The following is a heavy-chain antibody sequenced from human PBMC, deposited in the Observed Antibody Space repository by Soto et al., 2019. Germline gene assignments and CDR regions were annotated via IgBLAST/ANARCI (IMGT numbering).Heavy chain of an antibody. J-gene: IGHJ4*02. D-gene: IGHD3-9*01. CDR3: ANTYYDILTGPIDY. CDR2: ISYDGSNK. V-gene: IGHV3-30*18. Sequence: PGGSLRLSCAASGFTFSSYGMHWVRQAPGKGLEWVAVISYDGSNKYYADSVKGRFTISRDNFKNTLYLQMNSLRAEDTAVYYCANTYYDILTGPIDYWGQGTLVTVSS. CDR1: GFTFSSYG.